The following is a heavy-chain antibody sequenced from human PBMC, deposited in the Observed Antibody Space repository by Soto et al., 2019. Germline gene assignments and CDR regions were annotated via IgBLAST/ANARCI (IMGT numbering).Heavy chain of an antibody. Sequence: PGGSLRLSCAASGFTFSSYGMHWVRQAPGKGLEWVAVIWYDGSNKYYADSVKGRFTISRDNSKNTLYLQMNSLRAEDTAVYYCASSGVTSDYGMDVWGQGTTVTVPS. J-gene: IGHJ6*01. D-gene: IGHD2-2*01. CDR1: GFTFSSYG. CDR3: ASSGVTSDYGMDV. CDR2: IWYDGSNK. V-gene: IGHV3-33*01.